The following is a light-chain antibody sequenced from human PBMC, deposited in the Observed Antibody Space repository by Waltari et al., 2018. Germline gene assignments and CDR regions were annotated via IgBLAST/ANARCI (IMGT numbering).Light chain of an antibody. Sequence: IMLTQSTGTLSLSPGERATLSCRASQSISRYLAWYQQKPGQAPRRLIYGPSTRATGIPDRFSGSGSGTDFSLTISGLEPEDSAVYYCQHHFRLPATFGQGTKVEIK. V-gene: IGKV3-20*01. CDR1: QSISRY. CDR2: GPS. J-gene: IGKJ1*01. CDR3: QHHFRLPAT.